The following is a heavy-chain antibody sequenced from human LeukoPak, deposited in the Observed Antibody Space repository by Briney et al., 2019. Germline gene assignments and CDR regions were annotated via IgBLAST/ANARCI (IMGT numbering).Heavy chain of an antibody. V-gene: IGHV4-39*01. D-gene: IGHD2-15*01. Sequence: PSETLSLTCTVSGGSISSSSYYWGWIRQPPGKGLEWIGSIYYSGSTYYNPSLKSRVTISVDTSKNQFSLKLSSVTAADTAVYSCARRRYCSGGSCSRGFDYWGQGTLVTVSS. CDR2: IYYSGST. J-gene: IGHJ4*02. CDR1: GGSISSSSYY. CDR3: ARRRYCSGGSCSRGFDY.